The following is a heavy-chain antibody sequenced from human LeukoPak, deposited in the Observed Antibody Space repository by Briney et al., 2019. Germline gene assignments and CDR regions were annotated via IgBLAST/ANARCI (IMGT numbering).Heavy chain of an antibody. J-gene: IGHJ4*02. CDR2: ISWDGGST. CDR3: ARGLAYNYDSSAYFLDY. Sequence: GGSLRLSCAASGFTFDDYTMHWVRQAPGKGLEWVSFISWDGGSTYYADSVKGRFTISRDNSKNTLYLQMNSLRAEDTAVYYCARGLAYNYDSSAYFLDYWGQGTLVTVSS. D-gene: IGHD3-22*01. CDR1: GFTFDDYT. V-gene: IGHV3-43*01.